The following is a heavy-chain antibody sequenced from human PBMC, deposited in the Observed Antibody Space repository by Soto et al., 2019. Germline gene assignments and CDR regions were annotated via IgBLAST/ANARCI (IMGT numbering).Heavy chain of an antibody. CDR1: GGSFSGYY. V-gene: IGHV4-34*01. CDR2: INHSGST. J-gene: IGHJ4*02. CDR3: TLLAVAGHYFDY. Sequence: SETLSLTCAVYGGSFSGYYWSWIRQPPGKGLEWIGEINHSGSTNYNPSLKSRVTISVGTSKNQFSLKLSSVTAADTAVYYCTLLAVAGHYFDYWGQGTLVTVSS. D-gene: IGHD6-19*01.